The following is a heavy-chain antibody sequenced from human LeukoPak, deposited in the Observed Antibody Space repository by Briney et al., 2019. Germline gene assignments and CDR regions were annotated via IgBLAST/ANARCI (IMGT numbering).Heavy chain of an antibody. V-gene: IGHV1-8*02. CDR3: ARAKKQILAYGMDV. Sequence: ASVKVSCKASGYTFTSYYMHWVRQATGQGLEWMGWMNPNSGNTGYAQKFQGRVTMTRNTSISTAYMELSSLRSGDTAVYYCARAKKQILAYGMDVWGQGTTVTVSS. CDR2: MNPNSGNT. D-gene: IGHD3-3*01. CDR1: GYTFTSYY. J-gene: IGHJ6*02.